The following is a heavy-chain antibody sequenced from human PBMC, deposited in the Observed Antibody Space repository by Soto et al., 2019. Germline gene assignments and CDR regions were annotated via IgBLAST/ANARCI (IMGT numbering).Heavy chain of an antibody. CDR3: ARPDSFGSGTYYSDY. D-gene: IGHD3-10*01. V-gene: IGHV5-51*01. Sequence: GESLKISCKASGYNFISYWIAWVRQMPGKGLEWMGIIYPGDSDATYSPSFEGQVTFSVDKSITTAYLQWISLKASDTAMYYCARPDSFGSGTYYSDYWGQGTQVTVSS. CDR2: IYPGDSDA. J-gene: IGHJ4*02. CDR1: GYNFISYW.